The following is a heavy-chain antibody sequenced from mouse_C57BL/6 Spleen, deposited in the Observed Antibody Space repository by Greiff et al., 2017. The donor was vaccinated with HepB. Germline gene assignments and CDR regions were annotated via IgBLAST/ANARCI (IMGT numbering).Heavy chain of an antibody. J-gene: IGHJ3*01. Sequence: EVQWVESGGGLVKPGGSLKLSCAASGFTFSDYGMPWVRQAPEKGLEWVAYISSGSSTIYYADTVKGRFTISRDNAKNTLFLQMTSLRSEDTAMYYCARGGPFAYWGQGTLVTVSA. CDR1: GFTFSDYG. CDR3: ARGGPFAY. V-gene: IGHV5-17*01. CDR2: ISSGSSTI.